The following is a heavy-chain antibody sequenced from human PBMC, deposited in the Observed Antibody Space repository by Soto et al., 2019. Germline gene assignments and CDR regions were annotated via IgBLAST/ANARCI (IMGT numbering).Heavy chain of an antibody. CDR1: GGTFSSYA. D-gene: IGHD1-1*01. J-gene: IGHJ5*02. CDR2: IIPNSDGT. CDR3: VRDPFHTEEKWNDTYNCCDP. Sequence: ASVKVSCKASGGTFSSYAISWVRQAPGQGLEWMGGIIPNSDGTTYAQKFQGRVTMTRDTSISTAYMELNRLTSDDTAVYYCVRDPFHTEEKWNDTYNCCDPWGQGTLVTVSS. V-gene: IGHV1-2*02.